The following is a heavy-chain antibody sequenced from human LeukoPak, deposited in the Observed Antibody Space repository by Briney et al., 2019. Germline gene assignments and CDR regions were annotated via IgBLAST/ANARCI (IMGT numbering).Heavy chain of an antibody. D-gene: IGHD3-22*01. CDR2: IYYSGST. CDR1: SGSVSSGSYY. Sequence: SQTLSLTCTVSSGSVSSGSYYWSWVRQHPEEGLEWIGYIYYSGSTYYNPSLKSRVTISVDTSKNQFSLKLSSVTAADTAVYYCARVRYFDSSGYYYDFDYWGQGTLVTVSS. V-gene: IGHV4-31*03. J-gene: IGHJ4*02. CDR3: ARVRYFDSSGYYYDFDY.